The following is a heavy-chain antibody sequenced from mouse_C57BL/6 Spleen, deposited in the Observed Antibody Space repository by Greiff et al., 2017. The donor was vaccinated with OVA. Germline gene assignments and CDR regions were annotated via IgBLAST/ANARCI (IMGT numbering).Heavy chain of an antibody. CDR3: ALYDYDGYFDV. CDR1: GYTFTDYN. CDR2: INPNNGGT. J-gene: IGHJ1*03. V-gene: IGHV1-18*01. D-gene: IGHD2-4*01. Sequence: DVKLQESGPELVKPGASVKIPCKASGYTFTDYNMDWVKQSHGKSLEWIGDINPNNGGTIYNQKFKGKATLTVDKSSSTAYMELRSLTSEDTAVYYCALYDYDGYFDVWGTGTTVTVSS.